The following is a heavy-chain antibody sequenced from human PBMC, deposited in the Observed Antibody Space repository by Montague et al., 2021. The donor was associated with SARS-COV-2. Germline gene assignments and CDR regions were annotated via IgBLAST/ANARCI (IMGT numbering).Heavy chain of an antibody. CDR1: GGSVSSGSYY. CDR2: MYDSGITHYASGIT. D-gene: IGHD2-21*02. Sequence: SETLSLTCTVSGGSVSSGSYYWSWIRQPPGKGLEWIGYMYDSGITHYASGITHYNPSLRSRVSISVDRAVNQFSLSLSSVTAADTAVYYCAGRSGDTQTMDYWGHGTLVTVSS. CDR3: AGRSGDTQTMDY. V-gene: IGHV4-61*01. J-gene: IGHJ4*01.